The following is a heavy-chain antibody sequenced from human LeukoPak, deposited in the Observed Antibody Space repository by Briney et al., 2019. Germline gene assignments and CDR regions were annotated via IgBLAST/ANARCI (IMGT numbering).Heavy chain of an antibody. CDR3: ARWRYRVVPAESKIDY. J-gene: IGHJ4*02. V-gene: IGHV3-23*01. CDR2: ITGSGGSK. Sequence: GGSLRLSCAASGFTFSSYAMSWVRQAPGKGLEWVSAITGSGGSKYYADSVKGRFTISRDNAKNSLYLQMNSLRAEDTAVYYCARWRYRVVPAESKIDYWGQGTLVTASS. D-gene: IGHD2-2*01. CDR1: GFTFSSYA.